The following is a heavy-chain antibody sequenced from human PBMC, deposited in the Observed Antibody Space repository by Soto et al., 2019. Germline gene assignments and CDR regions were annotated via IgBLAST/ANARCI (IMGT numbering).Heavy chain of an antibody. CDR2: IGASGDNT. D-gene: IGHD5-12*01. Sequence: GGSLRLSCAASGFTFSSYGMSWVRQAPGKGLEWVSTIGASGDNTYYADSVKGRFTISRDNSKSTLYLQMNSPRDEDTAVYYCAGMHPFPAHTGYDLMPTFFDSWGQGALVTVSS. V-gene: IGHV3-23*01. CDR1: GFTFSSYG. J-gene: IGHJ4*02. CDR3: AGMHPFPAHTGYDLMPTFFDS.